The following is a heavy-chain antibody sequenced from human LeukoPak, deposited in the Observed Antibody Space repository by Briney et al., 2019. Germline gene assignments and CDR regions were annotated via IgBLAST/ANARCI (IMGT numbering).Heavy chain of an antibody. CDR1: GGSITSYY. CDR2: MYYRGST. J-gene: IGHJ4*02. Sequence: SETLSLTCTVSGGSITSYYWSWIRQPPGKGLEWIGYMYYRGSTNYNPSLKSRVTILVDTSKNQFSLKLSSVTAADTAVYYCARSGGSYSFDYWGQGTLVTVSS. D-gene: IGHD1-26*01. CDR3: ARSGGSYSFDY. V-gene: IGHV4-59*01.